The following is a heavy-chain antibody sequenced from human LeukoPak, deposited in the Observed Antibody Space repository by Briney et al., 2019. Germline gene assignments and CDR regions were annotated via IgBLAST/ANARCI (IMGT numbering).Heavy chain of an antibody. D-gene: IGHD1-26*01. CDR2: IQSTGTT. Sequence: SETLSLTCTVSGGSISTNYWSWVRQPPGKRLEWIAYIQSTGTTDYNPSLKSRVTISLDSSENQFSLKLSSLSAADTAIYYCVRHGIEDPGRVLFDYWGRGTLVTVSS. V-gene: IGHV4-59*08. CDR1: GGSISTNY. J-gene: IGHJ4*02. CDR3: VRHGIEDPGRVLFDY.